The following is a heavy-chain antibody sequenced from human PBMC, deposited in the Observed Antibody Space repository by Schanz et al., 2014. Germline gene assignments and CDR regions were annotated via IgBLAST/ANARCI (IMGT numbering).Heavy chain of an antibody. J-gene: IGHJ2*01. D-gene: IGHD3-16*01. CDR3: VRVPSRDVSFDL. CDR2: IRPDNGHT. V-gene: IGHV1-18*01. CDR1: GGTFNSYT. Sequence: QVQLVQSGAEVKKPGSSMKVSCKASGGTFNSYTINWVRQAPGQGLEWLGWIRPDNGHTTYSQKVRDRVIFTTDTSANTAYMELRSLRSDDTAHYYCVRVPSRDVSFDLWGRGTLVTVSS.